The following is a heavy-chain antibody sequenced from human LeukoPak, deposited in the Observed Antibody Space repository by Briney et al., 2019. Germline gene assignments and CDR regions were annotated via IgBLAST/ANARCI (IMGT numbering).Heavy chain of an antibody. D-gene: IGHD2-21*02. Sequence: GGSLRLSCAASGFTFSSYWMNWARQAPGKGLEWVASINHNGNVNYYVDSVKGRFTISRDNAKNSLYLQMSNLRAEDTAVYFCASQYGGNSYWFDPWGQGTLVTVSS. J-gene: IGHJ5*02. V-gene: IGHV3-7*03. CDR3: ASQYGGNSYWFDP. CDR2: INHNGNVN. CDR1: GFTFSSYW.